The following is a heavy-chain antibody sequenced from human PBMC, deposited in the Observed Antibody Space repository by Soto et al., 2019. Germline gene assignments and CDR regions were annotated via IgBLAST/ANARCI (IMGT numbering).Heavy chain of an antibody. CDR3: AREPLWFGELWDQADY. Sequence: QVQLVQSGAEVKKPGASVKVSCKASGYTFTSYGISWVRQAPGQGLEWMGWISAYNGNTNYAQKLQGRFTMTTDPVTSTAYMELRSLRSDDTAVYYCAREPLWFGELWDQADYGGQGTLVTFSS. D-gene: IGHD3-10*01. CDR1: GYTFTSYG. J-gene: IGHJ4*02. V-gene: IGHV1-18*01. CDR2: ISAYNGNT.